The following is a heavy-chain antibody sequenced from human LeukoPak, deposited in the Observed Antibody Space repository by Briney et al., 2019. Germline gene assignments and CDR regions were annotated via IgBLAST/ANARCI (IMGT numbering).Heavy chain of an antibody. J-gene: IGHJ6*03. CDR3: ASSDIVVVPAAYAHDYYYYYYMDV. D-gene: IGHD2-2*01. V-gene: IGHV1-69*05. CDR2: IIPIFGTA. Sequence: SVKVSCKASGGTFSGYAISWVRQAPGQGLEWMGGIIPIFGTANYAQKFQGRVTITTDESTSTAYMELSSLRSEDTAVYYCASSDIVVVPAAYAHDYYYYYYMDVWGKGTTVTVSS. CDR1: GGTFSGYA.